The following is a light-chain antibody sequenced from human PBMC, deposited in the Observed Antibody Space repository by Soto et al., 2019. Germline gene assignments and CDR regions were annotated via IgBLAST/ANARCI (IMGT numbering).Light chain of an antibody. CDR2: DVS. CDR3: SSDTSSSTLYV. CDR1: SSDVGGYNY. J-gene: IGLJ1*01. V-gene: IGLV2-14*01. Sequence: QSALTQPASVSGSPGQSITISCTGTSSDVGGYNYVSWYQQLPGKAPKLMIYDVSNRPSGVSNRFSGSKSGNTASLTISGLQAEDEADYYCSSDTSSSTLYVFGTGTKLTVL.